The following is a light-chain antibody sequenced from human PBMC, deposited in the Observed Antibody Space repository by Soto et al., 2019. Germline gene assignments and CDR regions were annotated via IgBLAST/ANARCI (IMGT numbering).Light chain of an antibody. Sequence: QSALTQPPSASGYPGQSVTISCTGTSSDVGGYNYVSWYQQLPGKAPKLMIYEVSKRPSGVPDRFSGSKSGNTASLTVSGLQAEDEADYYCSSYAGSNNLFGGGTKLTVL. J-gene: IGLJ2*01. V-gene: IGLV2-8*01. CDR1: SSDVGGYNY. CDR2: EVS. CDR3: SSYAGSNNL.